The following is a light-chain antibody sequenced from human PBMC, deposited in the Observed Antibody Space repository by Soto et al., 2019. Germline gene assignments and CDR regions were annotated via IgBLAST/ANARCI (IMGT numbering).Light chain of an antibody. V-gene: IGKV3-11*01. Sequence: EIVLTQSPATLSLSPGERATLSCRAGQSVSRALAWYQQKPGQAPRLLIYDASNRATGIPARFSGSGSGTDFTLTITSLEPEDFAIYYCQHRSSWPLTVGGGTKVEFK. CDR3: QHRSSWPLT. J-gene: IGKJ4*01. CDR2: DAS. CDR1: QSVSRA.